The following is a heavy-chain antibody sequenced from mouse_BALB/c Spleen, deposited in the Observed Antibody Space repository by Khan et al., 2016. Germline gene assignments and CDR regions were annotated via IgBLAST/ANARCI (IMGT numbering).Heavy chain of an antibody. CDR2: ISNGGGST. V-gene: IGHV5-12*02. Sequence: EVQLVESGGGLVQPGGSLKLSCATSGFTISDYYMYWVRQTPEKRLEWVAYISNGGGSTYYQDTVQGRFTISRDNAKNTLYLQLSRLISEDTAMCCRACHAYYAMDYWGQGTSVTVSS. CDR1: GFTISDYY. CDR3: ACHAYYAMDY. J-gene: IGHJ4*01.